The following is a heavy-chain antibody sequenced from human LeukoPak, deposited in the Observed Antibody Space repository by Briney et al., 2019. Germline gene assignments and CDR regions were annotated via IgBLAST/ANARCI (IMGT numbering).Heavy chain of an antibody. Sequence: PSETLSLTCTVSGGSISSYYWSWIRQPPGKGLEWIGYIYYSGSTNYNPSPKSRVIISVDTSKNQFSLKLSSVTAADTAVYYCARGSDRGYYYYYGMDVWGKGTTVTVPS. CDR1: GGSISSYY. CDR2: IYYSGST. J-gene: IGHJ6*04. CDR3: ARGSDRGYYYYYGMDV. V-gene: IGHV4-59*01. D-gene: IGHD3-10*01.